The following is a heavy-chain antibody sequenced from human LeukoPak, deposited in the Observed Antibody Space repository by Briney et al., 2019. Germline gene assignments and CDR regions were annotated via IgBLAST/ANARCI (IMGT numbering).Heavy chain of an antibody. CDR1: GGSFSGYY. Sequence: SETLSLTCAVYGGSFSGYYWSWIREPPGKGLEWIWEINHSGNTNHNPSLKSRVTLSVDTSKNQFSLRLGSVTAADTAVYYGARGHPYCSSTSCYMIGYNWFDPWGQGTLVTVSS. V-gene: IGHV4-34*01. CDR3: ARGHPYCSSTSCYMIGYNWFDP. D-gene: IGHD2-2*02. J-gene: IGHJ5*02. CDR2: INHSGNT.